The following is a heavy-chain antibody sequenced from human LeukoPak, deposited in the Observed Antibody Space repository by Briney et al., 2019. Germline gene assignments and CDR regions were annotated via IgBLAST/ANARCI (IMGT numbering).Heavy chain of an antibody. D-gene: IGHD6-19*01. V-gene: IGHV3-9*01. CDR3: AKGLKGLKFDY. CDR1: GFTFEDYA. CDR2: ISWNSGSI. J-gene: IGHJ4*02. Sequence: PGGSLRLSCAASGFTFEDYAMHWVPHAPGKGLEWVSGISWNSGSIGYADSVKGRFTISRDNAKNSLYLQMNSLRAEDTALYYCAKGLKGLKFDYWGQGTLVTVSS.